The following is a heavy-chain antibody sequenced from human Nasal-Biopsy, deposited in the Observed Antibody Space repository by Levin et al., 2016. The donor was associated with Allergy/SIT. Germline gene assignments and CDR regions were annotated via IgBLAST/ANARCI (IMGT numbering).Heavy chain of an antibody. CDR2: IYFSGST. D-gene: IGHD1-1*01. Sequence: SETLSLTCTVSAGYITTYYWSWIRQPPGKGLEWIGHIYFSGSTNYNPSLKSRVTISIDTSKSQFSLQLASVTAADTALYFCASGPGYNFGSNWFFHLWGRGTLVTVSS. V-gene: IGHV4-59*01. J-gene: IGHJ2*01. CDR3: ASGPGYNFGSNWFFHL. CDR1: AGYITTYY.